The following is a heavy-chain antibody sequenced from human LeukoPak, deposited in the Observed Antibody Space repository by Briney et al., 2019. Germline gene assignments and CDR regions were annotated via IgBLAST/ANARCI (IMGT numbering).Heavy chain of an antibody. V-gene: IGHV1-18*01. J-gene: IGHJ4*02. Sequence: ASVTVSCKASGYTFTSYGISWVRQAPGQGLEWMGWISAYNGNTNYAQKLQGRVTMTTDTSTSTAYMELRSLRSEDTAVYYCARDSYRFTSFDYWGQGTLVTVSS. CDR3: ARDSYRFTSFDY. CDR1: GYTFTSYG. D-gene: IGHD1-14*01. CDR2: ISAYNGNT.